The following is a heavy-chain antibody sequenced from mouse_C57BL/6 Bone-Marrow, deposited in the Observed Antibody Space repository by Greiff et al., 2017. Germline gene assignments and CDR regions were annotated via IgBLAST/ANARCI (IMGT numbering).Heavy chain of an antibody. J-gene: IGHJ4*01. Sequence: QVQLKQPGAELVKPGASVKVSCKASGYTFTSYWMHWVKQRPGQGLEWIGRIHPSDSDTTYNQKFKGKATLTVDKASSTAYMQLSILTSLDSAVYYCEIRIRCDYAMDYWGQGTSVTVSS. CDR3: EIRIRCDYAMDY. CDR2: IHPSDSDT. D-gene: IGHD1-1*01. V-gene: IGHV1-74*01. CDR1: GYTFTSYW.